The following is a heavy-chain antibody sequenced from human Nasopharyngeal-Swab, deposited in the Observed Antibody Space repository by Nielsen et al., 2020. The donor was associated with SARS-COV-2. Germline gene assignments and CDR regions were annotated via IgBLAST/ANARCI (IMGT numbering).Heavy chain of an antibody. CDR2: ISGSDHTT. CDR3: AKDRYSGDDSDDYYHYYGMDV. CDR1: GFTFRSYA. J-gene: IGHJ6*02. D-gene: IGHD5-12*01. V-gene: IGHV3-23*01. Sequence: GESLKISCAASGFTFRSYAISWVRQAPGTGLEWVSVISGSDHTTYYADSVKGRFTISRDNSKNTVNLQMNSLRVEDTAIYYCAKDRYSGDDSDDYYHYYGMDVWGQGTTVTVSS.